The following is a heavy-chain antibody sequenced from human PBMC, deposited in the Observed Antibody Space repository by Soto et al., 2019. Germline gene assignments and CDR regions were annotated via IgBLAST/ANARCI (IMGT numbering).Heavy chain of an antibody. D-gene: IGHD5-18*01. J-gene: IGHJ1*01. Sequence: QVQAVQSGAEVKKPGSSVKISCKASGRIFSSFPTSWVRQVPGQGLEWVGGVISAAGSVTYAPKFQGRVTITAVNSAGIGYMELTSLTSEDTAIYYCARVGSRDAYNYVLDHWGPGTMVTVSS. CDR3: ARVGSRDAYNYVLDH. CDR1: GRIFSSFP. V-gene: IGHV1-69*06. CDR2: VISAAGSV.